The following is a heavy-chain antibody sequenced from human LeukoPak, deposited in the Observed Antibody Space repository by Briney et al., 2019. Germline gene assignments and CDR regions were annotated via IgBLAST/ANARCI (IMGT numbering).Heavy chain of an antibody. CDR2: ISSSSSYI. Sequence: GGSLRLSCAASGFTFSSYSMNWVRQAPGKGLEWVSSISSSSSYIYYADSVKGRFTISRDNAKNSLYLQMNSLRAEDTAVYYCARDLFPPYDYGGYPIGYWGQGTLVTVSS. V-gene: IGHV3-21*01. CDR3: ARDLFPPYDYGGYPIGY. D-gene: IGHD4-17*01. CDR1: GFTFSSYS. J-gene: IGHJ4*02.